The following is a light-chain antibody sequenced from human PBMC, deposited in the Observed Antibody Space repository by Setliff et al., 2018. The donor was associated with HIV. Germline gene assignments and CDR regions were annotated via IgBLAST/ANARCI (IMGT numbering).Light chain of an antibody. CDR1: SSDVGSYNL. J-gene: IGLJ1*01. CDR2: EVS. Sequence: QSALTQPASVSGSPGQSITISCTGTSSDVGSYNLVSWYQQHPGKAPKLMIYEVSKRPSGVSNRFSGSKSGNTASLTISGLQAEDETDYYCCPHAGSSTYVFGTGTKVTVL. CDR3: CPHAGSSTYV. V-gene: IGLV2-23*02.